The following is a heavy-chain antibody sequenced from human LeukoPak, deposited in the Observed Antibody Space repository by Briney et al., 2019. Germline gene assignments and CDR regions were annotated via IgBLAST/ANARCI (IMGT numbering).Heavy chain of an antibody. CDR1: GFTFSSYS. V-gene: IGHV3-48*04. CDR2: ISSSGSTT. Sequence: PGGSLRLSCAASGFTFSSYSMNWVRQAPGKGLEWVSYISSSGSTTYYADSVKGRFTISRDNAKNSLYLQMNSLRAEDTAVYYCARTGLGMYSFDSWGQGTLVTVSS. J-gene: IGHJ4*02. CDR3: ARTGLGMYSFDS. D-gene: IGHD3/OR15-3a*01.